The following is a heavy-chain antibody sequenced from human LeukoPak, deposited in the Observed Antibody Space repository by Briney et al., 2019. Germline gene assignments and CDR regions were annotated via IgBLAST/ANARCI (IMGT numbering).Heavy chain of an antibody. D-gene: IGHD3-10*01. CDR3: AKDTWFGEQRGDY. Sequence: GGSLRLSCAASGFTVSSNYMSWVRQAPGKGLEWVSVLYSGGSTFYADSVKGRFTISRDNSRNTLYLQMNSLRAEDTAVYYCAKDTWFGEQRGDYWGQGTLVTVSS. CDR2: LYSGGST. V-gene: IGHV3-53*01. CDR1: GFTVSSNY. J-gene: IGHJ4*02.